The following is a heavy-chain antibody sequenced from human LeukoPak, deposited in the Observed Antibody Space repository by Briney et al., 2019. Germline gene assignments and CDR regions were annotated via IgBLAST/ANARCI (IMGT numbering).Heavy chain of an antibody. J-gene: IGHJ4*02. CDR3: ATFSYSGSYRPDY. CDR1: GYTSTGYY. CDR2: INPNSGGT. V-gene: IGHV1-2*06. Sequence: ASVKVSCKASGYTSTGYYMHWVRQAPGQGLEWMGRINPNSGGTNYAQKFQGRVTMTRDASISTAYMELSRLRSDDTAVYYCATFSYSGSYRPDYWGQGTLVTVSS. D-gene: IGHD1-26*01.